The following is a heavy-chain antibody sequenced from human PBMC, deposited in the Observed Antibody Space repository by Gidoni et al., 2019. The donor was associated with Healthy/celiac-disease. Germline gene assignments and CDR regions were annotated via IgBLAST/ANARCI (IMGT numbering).Heavy chain of an antibody. Sequence: EVQLVESGGGLVQPGGSLRLSCAASGFTFSSYWMHWVRQAPGKGLVWVSRINSDGSSTSYADSVKGRFTISRDNAKKTLYLQMNSLRAEDTAVYYGARVQNYDFWSGYYPGYGMDVWGQGTTVTVSS. CDR2: INSDGSST. J-gene: IGHJ6*02. D-gene: IGHD3-3*01. V-gene: IGHV3-74*01. CDR3: ARVQNYDFWSGYYPGYGMDV. CDR1: GFTFSSYW.